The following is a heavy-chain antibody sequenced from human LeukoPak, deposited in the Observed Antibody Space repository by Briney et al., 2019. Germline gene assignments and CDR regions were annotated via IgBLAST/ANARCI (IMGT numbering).Heavy chain of an antibody. CDR3: AKVGTVYYFDY. CDR1: RITFNSYA. CDR2: ISGSGGST. Sequence: GGSLRLSCAASRITFNSYAMSWVRQAPGKGLEWVSAISGSGGSTYYADSVKGRFTISRDNSKNTLYLQMNSLRAGDTAVYYCAKVGTVYYFDYWGQGTLVTVSS. J-gene: IGHJ4*02. D-gene: IGHD4-17*01. V-gene: IGHV3-23*01.